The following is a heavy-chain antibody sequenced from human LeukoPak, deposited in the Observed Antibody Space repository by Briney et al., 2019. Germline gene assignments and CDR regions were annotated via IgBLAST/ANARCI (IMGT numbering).Heavy chain of an antibody. CDR2: ISSSSSTI. CDR3: ARVRSYMDV. V-gene: IGHV3-48*01. Sequence: PGGSLRLCCAASGFTFSSYSMNWVRQAPGKGLEWVSYISSSSSTIYYADSVKGRFTISRDNAKNSLYLQMNSLRAEDTAVYYCARVRSYMDVWGKGTTVTVSS. J-gene: IGHJ6*03. CDR1: GFTFSSYS.